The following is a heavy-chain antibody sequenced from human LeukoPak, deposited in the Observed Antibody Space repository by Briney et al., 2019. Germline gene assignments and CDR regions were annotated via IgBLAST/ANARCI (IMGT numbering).Heavy chain of an antibody. CDR1: GFTFSSYA. J-gene: IGHJ4*02. CDR2: ISGSGGST. V-gene: IGHV3-23*01. D-gene: IGHD1-26*01. CDR3: AKDKRELSVYYFDY. Sequence: GGSLRLSCAASGFTFSSYAMSWVRQAPGKGLEWVSAISGSGGSTYYAGSVKGRFTISRDNSKNTLYLQMNSLRAEDTAVYCCAKDKRELSVYYFDYWGQGTLVTVSS.